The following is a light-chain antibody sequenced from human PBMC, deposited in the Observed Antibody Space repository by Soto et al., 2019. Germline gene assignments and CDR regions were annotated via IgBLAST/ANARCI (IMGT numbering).Light chain of an antibody. Sequence: QSVPSQPASVSGSPGKSITISCTGSSSDVGSYNFLSWYSPLPGKASKLMIYKVSHRPSGVSNRFSGSKSGNTASLTISGLQAEDEADYYCSSYTTSSNYVFGSGTKVTVL. CDR3: SSYTTSSNYV. J-gene: IGLJ1*01. V-gene: IGLV2-14*01. CDR2: KVS. CDR1: SSDVGSYNF.